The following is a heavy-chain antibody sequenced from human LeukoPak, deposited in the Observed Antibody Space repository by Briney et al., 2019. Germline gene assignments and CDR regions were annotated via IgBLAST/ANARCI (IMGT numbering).Heavy chain of an antibody. CDR2: INPNNGVT. D-gene: IGHD2-15*01. CDR3: AKEGDCSGGTCFDH. J-gene: IGHJ4*02. Sequence: ASVKVSCKASGYTFTGYYMHWVRQAPGQGLGWMGWINPNNGVTNYAQKFQGRVTMTRDKSISTAYMELSRLRADDTALYYCAKEGDCSGGTCFDHWGQGTLVTVSS. CDR1: GYTFTGYY. V-gene: IGHV1-2*02.